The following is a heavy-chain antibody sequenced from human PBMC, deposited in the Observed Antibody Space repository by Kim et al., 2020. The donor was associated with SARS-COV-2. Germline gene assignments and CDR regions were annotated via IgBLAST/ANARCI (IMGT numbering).Heavy chain of an antibody. V-gene: IGHV4-38-2*02. Sequence: SETLSLTCTVSGYSISSGYYWGWIRQPPGKGLGWIGSIYHSGSTYYNPSLKSRVTISVDTSKNQFSLKLSSVTAADTAVYYCASAGRLRDVWGQGTTVTVSS. CDR1: GYSISSGYY. CDR3: ASAGRLRDV. CDR2: IYHSGST. J-gene: IGHJ6*02.